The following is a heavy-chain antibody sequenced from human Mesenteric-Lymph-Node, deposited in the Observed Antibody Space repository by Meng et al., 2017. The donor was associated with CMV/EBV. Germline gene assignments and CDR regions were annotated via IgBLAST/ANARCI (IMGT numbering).Heavy chain of an antibody. Sequence: GGSLRLSCAASGFTFSAYTIHWVRQAPGKGLEWVALISYDGSNKYYADSVKGRFTISRDNSKNTLYLQMNSLRAEDTAVYYCAKDYQWGQGTLVTVSS. V-gene: IGHV3-30-3*01. CDR1: GFTFSAYT. CDR3: AKDYQ. D-gene: IGHD2-2*01. J-gene: IGHJ4*02. CDR2: ISYDGSNK.